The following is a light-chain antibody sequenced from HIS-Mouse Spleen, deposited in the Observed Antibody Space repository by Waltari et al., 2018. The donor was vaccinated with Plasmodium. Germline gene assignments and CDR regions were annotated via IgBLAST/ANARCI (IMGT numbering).Light chain of an antibody. Sequence: QSALTQPRSVSGSPGQSVTISCTGTSSDVGGYNYVHWYQQQPGKAPKLMIYDVSKRPTGVPDRFSGSKSGNTASLTISGLQAEDEAYYYCCSYAGSYTFVFGTGTKVTVL. CDR2: DVS. J-gene: IGLJ1*01. CDR1: SSDVGGYNY. V-gene: IGLV2-11*01. CDR3: CSYAGSYTFV.